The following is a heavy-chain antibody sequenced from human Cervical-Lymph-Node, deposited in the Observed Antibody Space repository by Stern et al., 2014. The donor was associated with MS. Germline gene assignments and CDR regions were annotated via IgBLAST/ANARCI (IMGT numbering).Heavy chain of an antibody. V-gene: IGHV2-26*01. CDR2: IFSNDEK. Sequence: QVTLKESGPVLVKPTETLTLTCTVSGFSLSNARMGVSWIRQPPGKALNWLAHIFSNDEKSHITSLKSRLTISKDTSKSQVVLTMTNMDPVDTATYYCARIPPRGGRYCSSTSCYPPHGWFDPWGQGTLVTVSS. J-gene: IGHJ5*02. CDR3: ARIPPRGGRYCSSTSCYPPHGWFDP. CDR1: GFSLSNARMG. D-gene: IGHD2-2*01.